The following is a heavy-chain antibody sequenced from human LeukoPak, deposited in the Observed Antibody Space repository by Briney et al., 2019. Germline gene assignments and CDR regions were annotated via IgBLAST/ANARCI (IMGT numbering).Heavy chain of an antibody. V-gene: IGHV3-21*01. D-gene: IGHD3-3*01. CDR3: AREQSDFWSGYYQYNWFDP. CDR1: GFTFSSYS. J-gene: IGHJ5*02. Sequence: GGSLRLSCAASGFTFSSYSMNWVRQAPGKGLEWVLSISSSSSYIYYADSVKGRFTISRDNAKNSLYLQMNSLRAEDTAVYYCAREQSDFWSGYYQYNWFDPWGQGTLVTVSS. CDR2: ISSSSSYI.